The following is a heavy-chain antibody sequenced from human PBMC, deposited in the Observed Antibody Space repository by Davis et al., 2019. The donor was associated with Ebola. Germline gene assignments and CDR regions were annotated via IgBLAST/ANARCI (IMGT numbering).Heavy chain of an antibody. CDR1: GYTFRIHA. CDR3: VKDPLWFGEDGRDV. V-gene: IGHV3-23*01. J-gene: IGHJ6*02. Sequence: GESLKISCAASGYTFRIHAMTWVRQAPGKGLDWVSGISGSGGTTYYAASVKGRFTISRDNSKKTLNLQINSLRAEDTAVYYCVKDPLWFGEDGRDVWGQGTTVTVSS. CDR2: ISGSGGTT. D-gene: IGHD3-10*01.